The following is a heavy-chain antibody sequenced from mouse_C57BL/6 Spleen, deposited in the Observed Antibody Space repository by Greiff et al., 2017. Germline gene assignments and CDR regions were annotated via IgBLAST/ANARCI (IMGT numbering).Heavy chain of an antibody. V-gene: IGHV1-82*01. D-gene: IGHD1-1*01. CDR1: GYAFSSSW. J-gene: IGHJ4*01. Sequence: VKLQQSGPELVKPGASVKISCKASGYAFSSSWMNWVKQRPGKGLEWIGRIYPGDGDTNYNGKFKGKATLTADKSSSTAYMQLSSLTSEDSAVYFCAREGTTVVAPMDYWGQGTSVTVSS. CDR2: IYPGDGDT. CDR3: AREGTTVVAPMDY.